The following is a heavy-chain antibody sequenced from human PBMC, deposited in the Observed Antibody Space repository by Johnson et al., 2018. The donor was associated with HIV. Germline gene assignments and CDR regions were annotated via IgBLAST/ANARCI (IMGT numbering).Heavy chain of an antibody. CDR2: IYSGGST. CDR3: WRDLRCNRAVQGRVIISGAVDM. V-gene: IGHV3-66*02. CDR1: GFTVSSNY. Sequence: VQLVESGGGLVQPGGSLRLSCAASGFTVSSNYMSWVRQAPGKGLEWVSVIYSGGSTYYADSVKGRFTISRDNSKNTLHLQMNSLRTEDTAVYSWWRDLRCNRAVQGRVIISGAVDMWGQGTMVTVSS. J-gene: IGHJ3*02. D-gene: IGHD2/OR15-2a*01.